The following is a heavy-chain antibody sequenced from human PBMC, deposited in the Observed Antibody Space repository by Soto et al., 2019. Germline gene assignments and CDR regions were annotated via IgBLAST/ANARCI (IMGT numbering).Heavy chain of an antibody. D-gene: IGHD3-22*01. V-gene: IGHV4-34*01. CDR1: GGSFSGYY. CDR3: ARVAGYSGYYYGYYYYYGMDV. Sequence: PSETLSLTCAVYGGSFSGYYWSWIRQPPGKGLEWIGEINHSGSTNYNPSLKSRVTISVDTSKNQFSLKLSSVTAADTAVYYCARVAGYSGYYYGYYYYYGMDVWGQGTLVTVSS. CDR2: INHSGST. J-gene: IGHJ6*02.